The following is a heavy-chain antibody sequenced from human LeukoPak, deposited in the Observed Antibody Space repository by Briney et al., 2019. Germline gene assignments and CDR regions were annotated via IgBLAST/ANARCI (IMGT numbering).Heavy chain of an antibody. CDR2: ISANGVDT. D-gene: IGHD3-16*01. V-gene: IGHV3-23*01. CDR1: GFTFSNHA. J-gene: IGHJ4*02. Sequence: GGSLRLSCVASGFTFSNHAMTWLRQAPGKGLEWVSAISANGVDTFYAPSVKGRFTISRDNSKNTPYLQINSLRAEDTAIYYCARVGYVDEAFDNWGQGVLVTVSS. CDR3: ARVGYVDEAFDN.